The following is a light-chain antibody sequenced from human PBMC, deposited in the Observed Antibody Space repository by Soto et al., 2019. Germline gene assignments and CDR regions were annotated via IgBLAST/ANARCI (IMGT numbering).Light chain of an antibody. Sequence: QSVLTQPPSVSGAPGQRVTISCTGSSSNIGAGYDVHWYQQLPGAAPKLLIYGNTNRPSGVPDRFSGSKSGTSASLAITGLRDEDGANYYCRSFETSLRISYVFGTGTKVTVL. V-gene: IGLV1-40*01. J-gene: IGLJ1*01. CDR2: GNT. CDR1: SSNIGAGYD. CDR3: RSFETSLRISYV.